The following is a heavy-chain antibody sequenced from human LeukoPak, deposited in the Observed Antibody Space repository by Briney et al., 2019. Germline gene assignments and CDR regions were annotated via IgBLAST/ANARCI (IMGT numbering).Heavy chain of an antibody. V-gene: IGHV3-23*01. CDR2: ISGSGGGT. CDR1: GLTFSSYA. D-gene: IGHD6-19*01. J-gene: IGHJ4*02. CDR3: AKYLQWLKPFDY. Sequence: GGSLRLSCAASGLTFSSYAMSWVRQAPGKGLEWVSAISGSGGGTYYADSVKGRFTISRDNSKNTLYLQMNSLRAEDTAVYYCAKYLQWLKPFDYWGQGTLVTVSS.